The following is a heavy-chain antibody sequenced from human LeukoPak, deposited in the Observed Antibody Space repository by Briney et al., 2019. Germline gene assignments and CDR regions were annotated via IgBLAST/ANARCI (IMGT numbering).Heavy chain of an antibody. J-gene: IGHJ4*02. Sequence: SETLSLTCTVSGVSISSYYWSWIRQPPGKGLEWIGYIYYSGSTNYDPSLKSRVTISVDTSKNQFSLKLSSVTAADTAVYYCAREGHYDYGDSFDYWGQGTLVTVSS. D-gene: IGHD4-17*01. CDR1: GVSISSYY. CDR3: AREGHYDYGDSFDY. CDR2: IYYSGST. V-gene: IGHV4-59*01.